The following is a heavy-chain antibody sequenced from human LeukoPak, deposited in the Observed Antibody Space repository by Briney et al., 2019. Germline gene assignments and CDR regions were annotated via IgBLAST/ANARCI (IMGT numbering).Heavy chain of an antibody. J-gene: IGHJ6*02. CDR3: ARVGDYDFWSGFMDV. CDR1: GFTFSSYA. Sequence: GRSLRLSCAASGFTFSSYAMHWVRQAPGKGLEWVAVISYDGSNKYYADSVKGRFTISRDNSKNTLHLQMNSLRAEDTAVYYCARVGDYDFWSGFMDVWGQGTTVTVSS. CDR2: ISYDGSNK. D-gene: IGHD3-3*01. V-gene: IGHV3-30-3*01.